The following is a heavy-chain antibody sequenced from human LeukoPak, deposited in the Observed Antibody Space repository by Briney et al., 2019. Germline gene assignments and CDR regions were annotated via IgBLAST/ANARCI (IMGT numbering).Heavy chain of an antibody. V-gene: IGHV4-61*01. CDR3: ARLSSTSFYFDY. CDR2: IYYSGST. Sequence: SETLSLTCTVSGASISSGSYYWSWIRQPPGKGLEWIGYIYYSGSTNYNPSLKSRVTISVDTSKNQFSLKLSSVTAADTAVYYCARLSSTSFYFDYWGQGTLVTVSS. CDR1: GASISSGSYY. J-gene: IGHJ4*02. D-gene: IGHD2-2*01.